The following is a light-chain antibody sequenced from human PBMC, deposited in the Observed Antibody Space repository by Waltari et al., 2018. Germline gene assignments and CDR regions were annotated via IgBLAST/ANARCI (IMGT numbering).Light chain of an antibody. CDR3: QQYYSTVT. V-gene: IGKV4-1*01. CDR2: WAS. J-gene: IGKJ4*01. CDR1: QSVLKRDTKTSY. Sequence: DIVMPQSPDSLAVSLGERATITCRSSQSVLKRDTKTSYLAWYQQKSGQTPKLLIYWASTRESGVPDRFSGSGSGTDFTLTITSLQAEDVAVYYCQQYYSTVTFGGGTKVEIK.